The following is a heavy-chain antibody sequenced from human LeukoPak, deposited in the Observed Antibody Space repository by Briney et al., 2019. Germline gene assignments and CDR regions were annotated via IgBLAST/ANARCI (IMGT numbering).Heavy chain of an antibody. CDR3: AKPARTDYADY. J-gene: IGHJ4*02. D-gene: IGHD1-14*01. Sequence: PGGTLRLSCAASAFTFSDYAMNWVRQAPGKGLEWVSSISGSGGNTYYADSVKGRFTISRDNSKNILYLQMNSLRAEDTAVYYSAKPARTDYADYWGQGTLVTVSS. CDR2: ISGSGGNT. V-gene: IGHV3-23*01. CDR1: AFTFSDYA.